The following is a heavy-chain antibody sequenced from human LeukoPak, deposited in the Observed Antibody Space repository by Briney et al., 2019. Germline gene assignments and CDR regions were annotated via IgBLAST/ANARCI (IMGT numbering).Heavy chain of an antibody. D-gene: IGHD4-23*01. V-gene: IGHV1-2*02. CDR2: INSNSGGT. J-gene: IGHJ4*02. CDR1: GYTFTGYY. Sequence: SVKFSCKASGYTFTGYYMHWVRQAPRQGREWMGWINSNSGGTNYAQKFQGRVTMTRDTSISTAYMELSRLRSDDTAVYYCASLRWQSGGVDYWGQGTLVTVSS. CDR3: ASLRWQSGGVDY.